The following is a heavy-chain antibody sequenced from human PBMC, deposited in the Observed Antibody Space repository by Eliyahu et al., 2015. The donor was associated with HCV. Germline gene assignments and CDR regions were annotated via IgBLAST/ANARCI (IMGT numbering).Heavy chain of an antibody. D-gene: IGHD2-21*01. CDR1: SGSISSYY. Sequence: QVQLQESGPGLVKPSETLSLTCTVSSGSISSYYWSWIRQPPGKGLEWIGYIYYSGSTDYNPSLKSRVTISVDTSKNQFSLKLSSVTAADTAVYYCARGGVERGYFDYWGQGTLVTVSS. CDR3: ARGGVERGYFDY. CDR2: IYYSGST. V-gene: IGHV4-59*01. J-gene: IGHJ4*02.